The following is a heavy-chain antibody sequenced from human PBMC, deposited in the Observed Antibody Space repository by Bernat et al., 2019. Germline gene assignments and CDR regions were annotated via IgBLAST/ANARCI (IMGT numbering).Heavy chain of an antibody. CDR3: ARGLNCSGGSCYII. D-gene: IGHD2-15*01. CDR2: VYSSGST. CDR1: AGSISSHNYF. J-gene: IGHJ3*02. Sequence: QLQLQESGPGLVKPSETLSLTCTVSAGSISSHNYFWGWIREPPGKGLEWIGSVYSSGSTYYNPSLKGRVTISVDTSKNQFSLKLSSVTAADTAVYYCARGLNCSGGSCYIIWGQGTMVTVSS. V-gene: IGHV4-39*07.